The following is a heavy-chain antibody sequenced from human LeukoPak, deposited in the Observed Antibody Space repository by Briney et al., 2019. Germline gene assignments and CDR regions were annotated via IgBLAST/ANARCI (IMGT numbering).Heavy chain of an antibody. CDR2: IWYDGSNK. D-gene: IGHD6-19*01. V-gene: IGHV3-33*01. CDR3: ARDTAVAGFDY. Sequence: GRSLRLSCAASGFTFSSYGMHWVRQAPGKGLEWVAVIWYDGSNKYYADSVKGRFTISRDNSKNTLYLQMNSLRAEDTAVYYCARDTAVAGFDYWGQGTLVTVSS. J-gene: IGHJ4*02. CDR1: GFTFSSYG.